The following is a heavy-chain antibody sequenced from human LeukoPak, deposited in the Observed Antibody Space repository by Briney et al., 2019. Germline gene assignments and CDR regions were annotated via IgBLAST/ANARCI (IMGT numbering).Heavy chain of an antibody. V-gene: IGHV1-24*01. CDR3: ATDLYGSGSYYH. J-gene: IGHJ5*02. CDR2: FDPEDGET. D-gene: IGHD3-10*01. Sequence: ASVKVSCKVSGYTLTELSMHWVRQAPGKGLEWMGGFDPEDGETIYAQKFQGRVTMTEDTSTDTAYMELSSLRSEDTAVYYCATDLYGSGSYYHWGQGTLVTVYS. CDR1: GYTLTELS.